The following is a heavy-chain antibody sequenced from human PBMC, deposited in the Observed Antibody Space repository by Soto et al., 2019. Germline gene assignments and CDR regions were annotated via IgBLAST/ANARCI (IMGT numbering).Heavy chain of an antibody. J-gene: IGHJ4*02. Sequence: SETLSLTFTVSGGSISGSYWSWIRQTPGKVLEWVGYIHYSGSTNYNPSLKSRVTMSVYSAKNQFSLQLSSVTAADTAVYFCTKYSRTDAEGYSFVYWGQGALVTV. D-gene: IGHD2-15*01. CDR1: GGSISGSY. V-gene: IGHV4-59*01. CDR3: TKYSRTDAEGYSFVY. CDR2: IHYSGST.